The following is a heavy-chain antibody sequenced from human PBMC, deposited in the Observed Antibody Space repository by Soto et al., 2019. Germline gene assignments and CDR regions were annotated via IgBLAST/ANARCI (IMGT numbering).Heavy chain of an antibody. CDR1: GYTFTSYG. CDR3: ARGVDFWSGYDTAYYYGMDV. CDR2: IGPYSGNT. V-gene: IGHV1-18*01. D-gene: IGHD3-3*01. Sequence: QVQLLQSGAEVKKPGASVKVSCKASGYTFTSYGISWVRQAPGQGLEWIGWIGPYSGNTNYAQKLQGRVTMTTDTSTHKAYLELRSLRSDDTAVYYCARGVDFWSGYDTAYYYGMDVWGQGTTVTVSS. J-gene: IGHJ6*02.